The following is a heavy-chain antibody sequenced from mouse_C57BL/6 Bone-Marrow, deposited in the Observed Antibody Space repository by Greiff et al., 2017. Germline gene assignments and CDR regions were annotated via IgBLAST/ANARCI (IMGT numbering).Heavy chain of an antibody. Sequence: QVQLQQSGPGLVQPSQSLSITCTVSGFSLTSYGVHWVRQSPGKGLEWLGVIWSGGSTDYNAAFISRLSISKDNTKSQVFFKMNSLQADDTAIYYCACGSYYYGSSYLRYFDYWGQGTTLTGAS. CDR2: IWSGGST. V-gene: IGHV2-2*01. CDR1: GFSLTSYG. J-gene: IGHJ2*01. CDR3: ACGSYYYGSSYLRYFDY. D-gene: IGHD1-1*01.